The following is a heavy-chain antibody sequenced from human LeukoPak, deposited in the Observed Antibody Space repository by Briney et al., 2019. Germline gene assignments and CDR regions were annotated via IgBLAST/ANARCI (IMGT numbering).Heavy chain of an antibody. J-gene: IGHJ4*02. Sequence: PGASLRLSCAASGFTFSSYAMSWVRQAPGKGLEWVSAVSGCDTSTYYTDSVKGRFTISRDNSKNTLYLQMNSLSAEDTAIYYCAKWGDYDVLTGYYDSDYWGQGTLVTVSS. V-gene: IGHV3-23*01. CDR3: AKWGDYDVLTGYYDSDY. CDR1: GFTFSSYA. D-gene: IGHD3-9*01. CDR2: VSGCDTST.